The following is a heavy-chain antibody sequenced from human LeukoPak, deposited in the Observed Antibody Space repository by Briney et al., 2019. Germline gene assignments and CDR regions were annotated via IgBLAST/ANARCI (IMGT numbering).Heavy chain of an antibody. D-gene: IGHD2-2*01. Sequence: SVKVSCKASGGTFSSYTISWVRQAPGQGLEWMGRIIPILGIANYAQKFQGRVTITADESTSTAYMELSSLRSEDTAVYYCASRFVPPYCSSTSCYYYYMDVWGKGTTVTVSS. CDR1: GGTFSSYT. CDR3: ASRFVPPYCSSTSCYYYYMDV. J-gene: IGHJ6*03. CDR2: IIPILGIA. V-gene: IGHV1-69*02.